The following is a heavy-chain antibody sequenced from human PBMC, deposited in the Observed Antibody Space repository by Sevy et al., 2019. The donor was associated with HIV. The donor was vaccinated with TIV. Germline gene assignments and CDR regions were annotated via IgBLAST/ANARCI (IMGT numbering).Heavy chain of an antibody. Sequence: GGSLRLSCAASGFTFNDYDMSWVRQAPGKGLKWVSANNWNVAGTSYADCVKGRFTVSRDNAKNSLYQQMNTLRVEETAFYYCAREKFCGGDCYYIDYWRQGILVTVSS. CDR3: AREKFCGGDCYYIDY. V-gene: IGHV3-20*04. D-gene: IGHD2-21*02. CDR2: NNWNVAGT. J-gene: IGHJ4*02. CDR1: GFTFNDYD.